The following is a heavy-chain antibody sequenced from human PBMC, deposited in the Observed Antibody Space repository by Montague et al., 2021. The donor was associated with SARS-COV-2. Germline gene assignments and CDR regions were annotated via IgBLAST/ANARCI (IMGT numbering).Heavy chain of an antibody. Sequence: SETLSLTCTVSGGSIGSSNWWSWVHQSPGKGLDWIGEIYHDGNTHYKPSLKSRVIMSVDKSKNQFSLRVTSVTAADTAVYYCAKLDGGGYWGQGTLVTVSS. CDR2: IYHDGNT. CDR3: AKLDGGGY. CDR1: GGSIGSSNW. J-gene: IGHJ1*01. D-gene: IGHD3-10*01. V-gene: IGHV4-4*02.